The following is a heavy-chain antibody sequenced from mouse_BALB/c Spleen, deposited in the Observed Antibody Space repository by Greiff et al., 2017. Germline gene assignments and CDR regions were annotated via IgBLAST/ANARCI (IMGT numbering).Heavy chain of an antibody. Sequence: EVQLVESGGGLVQPGGSLRLSCATSGFTFTDYYMSWVRQPPGKALEWLGFIRNKANGYTTEYSASVKGRFTISRDNSQSILYLQMNTLRAEDSATYYCARDSGEYYFDYWGQGTTLTVSS. J-gene: IGHJ2*01. CDR2: IRNKANGYTT. CDR1: GFTFTDYY. CDR3: ARDSGEYYFDY. V-gene: IGHV7-3*02.